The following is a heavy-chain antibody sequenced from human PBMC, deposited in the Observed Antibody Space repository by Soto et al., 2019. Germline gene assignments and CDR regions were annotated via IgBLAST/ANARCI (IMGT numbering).Heavy chain of an antibody. D-gene: IGHD2-2*02. J-gene: IGHJ5*02. CDR3: TRLNCISTSCYRNWFDP. V-gene: IGHV3-73*01. Sequence: PGGSMRLSCAPSGLTAPSSALHWVRQASGKGLEWVGRIRSKANSYATAYAASVKGRFTISRDDSKNTAYLQMNSLKTEDTAVYYCTRLNCISTSCYRNWFDP. CDR1: GLTAPSSA. CDR2: IRSKANSYAT.